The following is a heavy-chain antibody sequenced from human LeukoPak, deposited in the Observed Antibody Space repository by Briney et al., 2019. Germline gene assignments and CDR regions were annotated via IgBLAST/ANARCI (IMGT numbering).Heavy chain of an antibody. V-gene: IGHV1-24*01. CDR1: GDSLTELS. CDR2: FDPEDGEA. J-gene: IGHJ4*02. D-gene: IGHD1-26*01. CDR3: AAGGPWDLLRY. Sequence: ASVKVSCKVSGDSLTELSTHWVRQAPGKGLEWMGGFDPEDGEAIYAQKFQGRVAMTEDTSTDTAHMEMNSLRSGDTAVYYCAAGGPWDLLRYWGQGTLVTVSS.